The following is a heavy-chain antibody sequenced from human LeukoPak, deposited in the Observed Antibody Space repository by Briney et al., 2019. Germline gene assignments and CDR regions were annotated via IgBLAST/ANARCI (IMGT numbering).Heavy chain of an antibody. Sequence: GVSLRLSCAASAFTVSSYSMNWVRQAPGKGLEGGSSISSSSSYIYYADSVKGRFTISRDNAKNSLYLQMNSLRAEDTAVYYCARSNRLAAAGASGWFDPWGQGTLVTVSS. CDR1: AFTVSSYS. V-gene: IGHV3-21*01. J-gene: IGHJ5*02. CDR2: ISSSSSYI. D-gene: IGHD6-13*01. CDR3: ARSNRLAAAGASGWFDP.